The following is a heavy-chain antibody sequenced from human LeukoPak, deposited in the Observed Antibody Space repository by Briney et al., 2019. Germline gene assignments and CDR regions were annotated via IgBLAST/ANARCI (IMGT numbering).Heavy chain of an antibody. CDR2: IGSRSTYT. Sequence: GGCLSLSCAASAFTFSSYSMNWVRQAPGKGLEWVSSIGSRSTYTYSADSVKGRFTISRDNAKNSLYLQMNSLRLGDTAVYDCARGGLNIDAFDIWGQGTMVTVSS. J-gene: IGHJ3*02. CDR1: AFTFSSYS. CDR3: ARGGLNIDAFDI. D-gene: IGHD1/OR15-1a*01. V-gene: IGHV3-21*01.